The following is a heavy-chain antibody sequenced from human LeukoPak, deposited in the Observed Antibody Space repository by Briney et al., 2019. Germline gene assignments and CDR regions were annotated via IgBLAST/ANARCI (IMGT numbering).Heavy chain of an antibody. J-gene: IGHJ4*02. CDR3: ARGVATLADPPDY. Sequence: GASVKVSCKASGYTFTGYYMHWVRQAPGQGLEWMGWIDPNSGGTNYAQKFQGRVTMTRGTSISTAYMELSRLRSDDTAVYYCARGVATLADPPDYWGQGTLVTVSS. V-gene: IGHV1-2*02. CDR1: GYTFTGYY. D-gene: IGHD5-12*01. CDR2: IDPNSGGT.